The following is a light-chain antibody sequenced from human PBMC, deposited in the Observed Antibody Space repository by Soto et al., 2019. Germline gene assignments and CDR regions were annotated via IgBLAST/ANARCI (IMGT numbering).Light chain of an antibody. CDR2: AAS. J-gene: IGKJ1*01. Sequence: AIQMTQSPSSLSASVRDRVTITCRASQGIRNDLGWYQQKPGKAPKLLIYAASSLQSGVPSRFSGSESGTDFTLTISSLQPEDFATYYCLQDYNYPRTFGQGTKVDIK. CDR3: LQDYNYPRT. CDR1: QGIRND. V-gene: IGKV1-6*01.